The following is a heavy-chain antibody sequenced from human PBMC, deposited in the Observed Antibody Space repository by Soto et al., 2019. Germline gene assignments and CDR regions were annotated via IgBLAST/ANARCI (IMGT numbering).Heavy chain of an antibody. Sequence: SETLSLTCAVSGGSISSGGYSWSWIRQPPGKGLEWIGYIYHSGSTYYNPSLKSRVTISVDRSKNQFSLKLSSVTAADTAVYYCARGSMVVMVGGYYYGMDVWGQGTTVTVSS. CDR1: GGSISSGGYS. V-gene: IGHV4-30-2*01. D-gene: IGHD2-8*01. CDR2: IYHSGST. J-gene: IGHJ6*02. CDR3: ARGSMVVMVGGYYYGMDV.